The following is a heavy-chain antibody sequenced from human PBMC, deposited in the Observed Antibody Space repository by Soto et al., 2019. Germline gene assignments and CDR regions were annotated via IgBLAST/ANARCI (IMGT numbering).Heavy chain of an antibody. V-gene: IGHV4-30-4*01. Sequence: PSETLSLTCTVSGGSISSSSYYLSWIRQPPGEGMEWIGFISNNGAPSYSPSLKSRLAISLDTSKNQFSLSLSSVTAADTAVYYCARGREYSYGLDRWGQGTLVTVSS. CDR2: ISNNGAP. CDR3: ARGREYSYGLDR. D-gene: IGHD5-18*01. CDR1: GGSISSSSYY. J-gene: IGHJ5*02.